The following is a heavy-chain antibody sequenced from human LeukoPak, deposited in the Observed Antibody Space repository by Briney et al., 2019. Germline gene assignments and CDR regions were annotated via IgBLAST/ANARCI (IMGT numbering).Heavy chain of an antibody. CDR1: GGSISSSSYY. CDR2: IYYSGST. J-gene: IGHJ4*02. D-gene: IGHD3-16*01. CDR3: ARGERGSRFYYFDY. V-gene: IGHV4-39*07. Sequence: SETLSLTCTVSGGSISSSSYYWGWIRQPPGKGLEWIGSIYYSGSTYYNPSLKSRVTISVDTSKNQFSLKLSSVTAADTAVYYCARGERGSRFYYFDYWGQGTLVTVSS.